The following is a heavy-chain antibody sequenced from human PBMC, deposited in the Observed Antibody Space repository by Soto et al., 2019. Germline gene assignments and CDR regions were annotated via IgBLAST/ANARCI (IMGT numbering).Heavy chain of an antibody. V-gene: IGHV6-1*01. CDR3: VLQSSSGYYSGMDV. CDR1: GDSVSSNSVA. CDR2: TYYRSKWYN. D-gene: IGHD6-6*01. J-gene: IGHJ6*01. Sequence: SQTLSLTCAISGDSVSSNSVAWTWIRQSPSRGLEWLGRTYYRSKWYNDYAVSVRSRITIKSDTSKNQFSLQLNSLTPEDTAVYYGVLQSSSGYYSGMDVWGQATTVNVSS.